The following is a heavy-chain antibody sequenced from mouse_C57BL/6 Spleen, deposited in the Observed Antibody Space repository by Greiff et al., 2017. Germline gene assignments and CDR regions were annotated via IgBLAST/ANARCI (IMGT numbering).Heavy chain of an antibody. J-gene: IGHJ3*01. CDR1: GYTFTDYE. CDR2: IDPETGGT. D-gene: IGHD2-1*01. CDR3: TRGYYGNYEAY. V-gene: IGHV1-15*01. Sequence: QVQLQQSGAELVRPGASVTLSCKASGYTFTDYEMHWVKQTPVHGLEWIGAIDPETGGTAYNQKFKGKAILTADKSSSTAYMELRSLTSEDSAVYYCTRGYYGNYEAYWGQGTLVTVSA.